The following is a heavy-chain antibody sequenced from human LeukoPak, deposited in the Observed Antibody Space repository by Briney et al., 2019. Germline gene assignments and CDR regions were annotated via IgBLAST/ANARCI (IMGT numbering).Heavy chain of an antibody. CDR2: IKHDGREK. CDR3: ARWGYYGSGSYCFDY. Sequence: QPGGSLRLSCAASGFTFSSYWMSWVRQAPGKGLEWVANIKHDGREKYYVDSVKGRFTISRDNAKNSLYLQMNSLRAEDTAVYYCARWGYYGSGSYCFDYWGQGTLVTVSS. D-gene: IGHD3-10*01. J-gene: IGHJ4*02. V-gene: IGHV3-7*04. CDR1: GFTFSSYW.